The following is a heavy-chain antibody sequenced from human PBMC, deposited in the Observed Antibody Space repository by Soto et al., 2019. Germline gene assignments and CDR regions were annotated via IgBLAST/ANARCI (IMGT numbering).Heavy chain of an antibody. D-gene: IGHD4-17*01. Sequence: GGSLRLSCAASGFTFSNAWMSWVRQAPGKGLEWVGRIKSKTDGETTDYAAPVKGRFTSSKDNTKNTLYLQMNSVKAEDASVYYCATWLTVTSEEDYFDHWGQGTLVTVSS. V-gene: IGHV3-15*01. CDR2: IKSKTDGETT. CDR3: ATWLTVTSEEDYFDH. J-gene: IGHJ4*02. CDR1: GFTFSNAW.